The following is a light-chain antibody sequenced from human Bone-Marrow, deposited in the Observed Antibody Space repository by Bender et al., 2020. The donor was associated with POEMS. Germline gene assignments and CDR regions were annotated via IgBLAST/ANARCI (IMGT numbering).Light chain of an antibody. CDR3: CSYGGSSTWV. Sequence: QSALTQPASVSGSLGQSITISCSGTSSNVYVAWYQQRPGKAPKLIIYEVTKRPSGVSNRFAGSKSGNTASLTISGLQAEDEGDYYCCSYGGSSTWVFGGGTKVTVL. CDR2: EVT. J-gene: IGLJ3*02. V-gene: IGLV2-23*02. CDR1: SSNVY.